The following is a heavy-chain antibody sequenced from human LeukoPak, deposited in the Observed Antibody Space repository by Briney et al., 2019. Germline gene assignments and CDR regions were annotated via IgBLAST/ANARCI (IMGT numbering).Heavy chain of an antibody. CDR2: IYISGST. CDR3: ARGVSAAGFDY. J-gene: IGHJ4*02. D-gene: IGHD6-13*01. Sequence: SETLSLTCIVSGGSISSGAYYWTWIRQPAGKGLEWIGRIYISGSTNYNPSLKSRVTISEDASKNQLSMKMTSVTAADTAVYYCARGVSAAGFDYWGQGTLVTVSS. V-gene: IGHV4-61*02. CDR1: GGSISSGAYY.